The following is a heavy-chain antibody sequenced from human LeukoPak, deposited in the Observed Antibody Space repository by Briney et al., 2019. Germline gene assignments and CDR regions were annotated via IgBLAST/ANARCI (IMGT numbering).Heavy chain of an antibody. CDR3: ARAIQVYESKYFYFYYYLDV. D-gene: IGHD5/OR15-5a*01. Sequence: QPGESLRLSCAASGLSVNDNYLTWVRQAPGKGLDWVSFIYTDTTAVYADSVKGRFTLSRDDSKNSLFLQINNVRAEDTAVYYCARAIQVYESKYFYFYYYLDVWGKGTTVTVS. CDR1: GLSVNDNY. V-gene: IGHV3-53*01. CDR2: IYTDTTA. J-gene: IGHJ6*03.